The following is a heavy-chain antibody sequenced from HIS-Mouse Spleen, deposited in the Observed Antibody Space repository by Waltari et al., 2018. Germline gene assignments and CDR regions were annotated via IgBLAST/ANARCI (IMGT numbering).Heavy chain of an antibody. CDR1: GFTFSSYI. J-gene: IGHJ4*02. Sequence: EVQLVESGGGLVKPGGSLRLSCAASGFTFSSYIMIWVRQGPVKGLGWVSTISSSDSYVYDADSVKGRFTISRDNAKNSLYLQMNILRAEDTAVYYCARGSSSFPAYWGQGTLVTVSS. D-gene: IGHD6-6*01. V-gene: IGHV3-21*01. CDR3: ARGSSSFPAY. CDR2: ISSSDSYV.